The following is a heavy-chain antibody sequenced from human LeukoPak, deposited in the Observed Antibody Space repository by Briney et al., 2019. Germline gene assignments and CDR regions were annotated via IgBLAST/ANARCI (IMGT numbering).Heavy chain of an antibody. CDR2: ISWNSGSI. CDR1: GFSFNNYA. Sequence: GRSQRLSCAVSGFSFNNYAMSRVREAPGKRLEWGSGISWNSGSIGYAESLKGRFTISRDNAKNSLYLQMNSLRPEDTALYYCAKDRTPHYYDSTGSGAFDIWGQGTMVTVSS. CDR3: AKDRTPHYYDSTGSGAFDI. J-gene: IGHJ3*02. V-gene: IGHV3-9*01. D-gene: IGHD3-22*01.